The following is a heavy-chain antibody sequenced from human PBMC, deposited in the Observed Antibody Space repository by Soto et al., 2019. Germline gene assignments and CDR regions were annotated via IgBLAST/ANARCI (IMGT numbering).Heavy chain of an antibody. V-gene: IGHV3-21*01. Sequence: GGSLRLSCAASGFTFSSYSMNWVRQSPGKGLEWVSSISSSSSYIYYADSVKGRFTISRDNAKNSLYLQMNSLRAEDTAVYYCARDSPEHGYSYGFNWFDPRGQGTLVTVSS. D-gene: IGHD5-18*01. CDR3: ARDSPEHGYSYGFNWFDP. J-gene: IGHJ5*02. CDR1: GFTFSSYS. CDR2: ISSSSSYI.